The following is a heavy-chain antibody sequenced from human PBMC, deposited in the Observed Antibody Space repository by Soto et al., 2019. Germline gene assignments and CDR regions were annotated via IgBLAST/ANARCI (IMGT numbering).Heavy chain of an antibody. CDR3: ARHRIAVAGPLDY. CDR2: IYYDGRV. J-gene: IGHJ4*02. D-gene: IGHD6-19*01. V-gene: IGHV4-39*01. Sequence: QLQLQESGPGLLEPSETLSLTCTVSGGAIRNSIYYWGWIRQPPGKGLEWIGTIYYDGRVAYSPSLKSRVTLSVDTSRNHFSVKINSVTATDTAVYFCARHRIAVAGPLDYWGQGTLVTVSS. CDR1: GGAIRNSIYY.